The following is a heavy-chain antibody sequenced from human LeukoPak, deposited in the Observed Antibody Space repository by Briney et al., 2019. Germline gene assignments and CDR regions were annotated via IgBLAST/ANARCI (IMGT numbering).Heavy chain of an antibody. CDR1: GFTFTRFA. V-gene: IGHV3-23*01. J-gene: IGHJ4*02. Sequence: PGGSLRLSCSASGFTFTRFAMSWVRQSPGQGLEWVSAIRATDGTTYYADSVRGRFTVSRDNSKNTLFLQMNSLRDEDTAIYYCARDWIDDCSGIDSWGQGTLVTVSS. CDR2: IRATDGTT. CDR3: ARDWIDDCSGIDS. D-gene: IGHD3-22*01.